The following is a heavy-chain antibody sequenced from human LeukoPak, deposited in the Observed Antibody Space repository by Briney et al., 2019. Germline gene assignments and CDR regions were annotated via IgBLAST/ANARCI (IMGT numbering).Heavy chain of an antibody. CDR1: GGSISSYY. D-gene: IGHD2-21*02. Sequence: SETLSLTCTVSGGSISSYYWSWIRQPAGKGLEWIGRIYASGITNYNPSLKSRVTMSVDTSKNLLALKLSSVTAADTAVYYCARQGVATAIDYWGQGTLVTVSS. J-gene: IGHJ4*02. CDR2: IYASGIT. CDR3: ARQGVATAIDY. V-gene: IGHV4-4*07.